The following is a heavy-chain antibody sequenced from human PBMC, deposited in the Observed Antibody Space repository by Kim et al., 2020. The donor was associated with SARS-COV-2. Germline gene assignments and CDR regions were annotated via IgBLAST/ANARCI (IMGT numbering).Heavy chain of an antibody. CDR1: GGSISSSSYY. Sequence: SETLSLTCTVSGGSISSSSYYWGWIRQPPGKGLEWIGSIYYSGSTYYNPSLKSRVTISVDTSKNQFSLKLSSVTAADTAVYYCARHTRSSLVGVRYYFDYWGQGTLVTVSS. V-gene: IGHV4-39*01. D-gene: IGHD1-26*01. CDR2: IYYSGST. CDR3: ARHTRSSLVGVRYYFDY. J-gene: IGHJ4*02.